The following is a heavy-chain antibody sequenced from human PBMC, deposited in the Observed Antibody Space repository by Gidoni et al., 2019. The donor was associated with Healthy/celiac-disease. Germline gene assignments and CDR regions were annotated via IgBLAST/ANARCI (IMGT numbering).Heavy chain of an antibody. CDR1: GGSFSGYY. Sequence: QVQLQQLGAGLLKPSETLSLTCAVYGGSFSGYYWSWIRQPPGKGLEWIGEINHSGSTNYNPSLKSRVTISVDTSKNQFSLKLSSVTAADTAVYYCARGRAFDYWGQGTLVTVSS. J-gene: IGHJ4*02. V-gene: IGHV4-34*01. CDR2: INHSGST. CDR3: ARGRAFDY.